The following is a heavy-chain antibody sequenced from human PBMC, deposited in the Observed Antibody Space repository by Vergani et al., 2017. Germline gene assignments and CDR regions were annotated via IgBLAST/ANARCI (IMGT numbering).Heavy chain of an antibody. CDR1: GFTFSSHG. J-gene: IGHJ4*02. Sequence: QVQLVESGGGVVQPGRSLRLSCAASGFTFSSHGMHWVRQAPGKGLEWVAVIWYDGSNKYYADSVKGRFTISRDNSKNTLYLQMNSLRAEDTAVYYCARDMEENNDYGDYIVPGCVDYWGQGTLVTVSS. D-gene: IGHD4-17*01. V-gene: IGHV3-33*01. CDR3: ARDMEENNDYGDYIVPGCVDY. CDR2: IWYDGSNK.